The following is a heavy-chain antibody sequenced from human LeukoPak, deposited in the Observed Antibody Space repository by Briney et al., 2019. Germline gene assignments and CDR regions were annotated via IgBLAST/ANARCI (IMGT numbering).Heavy chain of an antibody. CDR2: ISGSGGST. CDR3: AKTFAHYDILTGYYKGGAFDI. V-gene: IGHV3-23*01. Sequence: GGSLRLSCAASGSTFSSYAMSWVRQAPGKGLEWVSAISGSGGSTYYADPVKGRFTISRDNSKNTLYLQMNSLRAEDTAVYYCAKTFAHYDILTGYYKGGAFDIWGQGTMVTVSS. J-gene: IGHJ3*02. D-gene: IGHD3-9*01. CDR1: GSTFSSYA.